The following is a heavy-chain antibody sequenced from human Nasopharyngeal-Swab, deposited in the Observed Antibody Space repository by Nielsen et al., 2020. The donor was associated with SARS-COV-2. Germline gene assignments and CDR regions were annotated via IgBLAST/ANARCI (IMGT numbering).Heavy chain of an antibody. V-gene: IGHV3-21*01. Sequence: VRQAPGKGLEWVSSISSSSSYIYYADSVKGRFTISRDNAKNSLYLQMNSLRAEDTAVYYCARVAGLIAAAGVCWGKGTLVTVSS. CDR3: ARVAGLIAAAGVC. D-gene: IGHD6-13*01. J-gene: IGHJ4*01. CDR2: ISSSSSYI.